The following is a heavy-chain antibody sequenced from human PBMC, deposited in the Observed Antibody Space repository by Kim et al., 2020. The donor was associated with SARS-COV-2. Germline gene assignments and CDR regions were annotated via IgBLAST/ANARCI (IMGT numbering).Heavy chain of an antibody. CDR1: GFTFSSYE. D-gene: IGHD1-26*01. J-gene: IGHJ4*02. V-gene: IGHV3-48*03. CDR3: ARGGWDSYFDY. CDR2: ISSSGSTI. Sequence: GGSLRLSCAASGFTFSSYEMNWVRQAPGKGLEWVSYISSSGSTIYYADSVKGRFTISRDNAKNSLYLQMNSLRAEDTAVYYCARGGWDSYFDYWGQGTLVTVSS.